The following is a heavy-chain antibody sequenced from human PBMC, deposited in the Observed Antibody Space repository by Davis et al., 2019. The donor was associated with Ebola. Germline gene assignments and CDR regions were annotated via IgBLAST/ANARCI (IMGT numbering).Heavy chain of an antibody. Sequence: ASVKVSCKTSGYTFTAYYLHWVRQAPGQGPEWMGRINPNSGGTNYAQKFQGRVTMTRDTSISTAYMELSRLRSDDTAVYYCARVLPYGGVDYWGQGTLVTVSS. V-gene: IGHV1-2*06. J-gene: IGHJ4*02. CDR3: ARVLPYGGVDY. CDR1: GYTFTAYY. CDR2: INPNSGGT. D-gene: IGHD4-23*01.